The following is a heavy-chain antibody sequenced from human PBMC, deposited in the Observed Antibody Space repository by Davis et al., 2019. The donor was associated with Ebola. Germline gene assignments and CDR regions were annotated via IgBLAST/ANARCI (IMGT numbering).Heavy chain of an antibody. J-gene: IGHJ4*02. V-gene: IGHV3-23*01. CDR3: VSAGWDH. D-gene: IGHD2-15*01. Sequence: GESLKISCAASGFTFSNYAMSWVRQAPGKGLEWVSAISGSGGSTYYADSVKGRFTISRDNAKNSLYLQLNTLRDEDTAVYFCVSAGWDHWGQGTLVTVSS. CDR1: GFTFSNYA. CDR2: ISGSGGST.